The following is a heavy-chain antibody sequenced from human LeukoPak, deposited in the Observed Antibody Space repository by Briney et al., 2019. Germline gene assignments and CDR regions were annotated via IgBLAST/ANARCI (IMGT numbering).Heavy chain of an antibody. CDR1: GFTVSSNY. Sequence: GSLRLSCAASGFTVSSNYMSWVRQAPGKGLEWVSVIYSGGSTYYADSVKGRFTISRDNSKNTLYLQMNSLRAEDTAEYYCAKDSNGWYQRGSNYFDYWGQGTLVTVSS. CDR3: AKDSNGWYQRGSNYFDY. V-gene: IGHV3-53*01. J-gene: IGHJ4*02. CDR2: IYSGGST. D-gene: IGHD6-19*01.